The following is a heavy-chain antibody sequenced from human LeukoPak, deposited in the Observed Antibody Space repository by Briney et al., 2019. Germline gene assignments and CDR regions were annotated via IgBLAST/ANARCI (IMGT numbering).Heavy chain of an antibody. D-gene: IGHD1-26*01. J-gene: IGHJ5*02. CDR3: TRDSGTYSWFDP. Sequence: GGSLRLSCAASGFTFSGSAIHWVRQSSGKGLEWVGQIDKKDKGYATATAYAASVKGRFTISRDDSINTAYLQMKSLKTEDTALYYCTRDSGTYSWFDPWGQGTLVTVSS. V-gene: IGHV3-73*01. CDR1: GFTFSGSA. CDR2: IDKKDKGYATAT.